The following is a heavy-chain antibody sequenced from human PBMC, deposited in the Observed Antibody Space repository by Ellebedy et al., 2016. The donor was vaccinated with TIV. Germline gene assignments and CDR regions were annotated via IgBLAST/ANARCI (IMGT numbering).Heavy chain of an antibody. D-gene: IGHD3-3*01. V-gene: IGHV4-34*01. CDR2: INHGGVT. Sequence: MPSETLSLTCRVYSGSFSGYHFNWIRQSPEKGLEWIGEINHGGVTNYNPSLKSRLTLSVDTSTNHFSLRLTSVTAADTAVYYCSITDFGTDAFDIWGQGTGVTVSS. CDR1: SGSFSGYH. J-gene: IGHJ3*02. CDR3: SITDFGTDAFDI.